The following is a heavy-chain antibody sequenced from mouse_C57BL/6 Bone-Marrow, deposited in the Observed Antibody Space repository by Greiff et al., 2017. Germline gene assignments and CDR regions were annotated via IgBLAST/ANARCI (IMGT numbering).Heavy chain of an antibody. CDR1: GFSLTSYA. Sequence: VQVVESGPGLVAPSQSLSITCTVSGFSLTSYAISWVRQPPGKGLEWLGVIWTGGGTHYNSALKSRLSISKDNSKSQVFLKMNSLQTDDTARYYCARYRNWYFDVWGTGTTVTVSS. J-gene: IGHJ1*03. CDR3: ARYRNWYFDV. CDR2: IWTGGGT. V-gene: IGHV2-9-1*01.